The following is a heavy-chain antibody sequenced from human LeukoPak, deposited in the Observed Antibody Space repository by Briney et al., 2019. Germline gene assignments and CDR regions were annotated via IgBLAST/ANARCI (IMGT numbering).Heavy chain of an antibody. D-gene: IGHD6-13*01. V-gene: IGHV3-23*01. CDR3: ARKRIAAAGTGYFQH. J-gene: IGHJ1*01. CDR1: GFTFDDYA. Sequence: GGSLRLSCAASGFTFDDYAMHWVRQAPGKGLEWVSAISGSGGSTYYADSVKGRFTISRDNSKNTLYLQMNSLRAEDTAVYYCARKRIAAAGTGYFQHWGQGTLVTVSS. CDR2: ISGSGGST.